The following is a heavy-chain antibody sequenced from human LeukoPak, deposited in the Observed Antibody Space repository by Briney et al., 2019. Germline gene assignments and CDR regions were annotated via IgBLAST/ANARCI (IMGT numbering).Heavy chain of an antibody. CDR1: GFTFSNHE. Sequence: GGSLRLSCAASGFTFSNHEMNWVRQAPGKGLVWVSRINSNGSSTIYVDSVKGRFTISRDNAKNTLYLQMNSLRAEDTAVYYCARGVNGDSRFDPWGQGTLVTVSS. CDR3: ARGVNGDSRFDP. J-gene: IGHJ5*02. V-gene: IGHV3-74*01. D-gene: IGHD4-17*01. CDR2: INSNGSST.